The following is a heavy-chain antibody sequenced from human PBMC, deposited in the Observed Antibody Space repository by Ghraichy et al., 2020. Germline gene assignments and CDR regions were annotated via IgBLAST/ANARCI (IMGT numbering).Heavy chain of an antibody. CDR3: ARRGSFYSSSSDY. J-gene: IGHJ4*02. V-gene: IGHV4-34*01. Sequence: SETLSLTCAVYGGSFSGYYWSWIRQPPGKGLEWIGEINHSGSTNYNPSLKSRVTISVDTSKNQFSLKLSSVTAADTAVYYCARRGSFYSSSSDYWGQGTLVTVSS. D-gene: IGHD6-6*01. CDR1: GGSFSGYY. CDR2: INHSGST.